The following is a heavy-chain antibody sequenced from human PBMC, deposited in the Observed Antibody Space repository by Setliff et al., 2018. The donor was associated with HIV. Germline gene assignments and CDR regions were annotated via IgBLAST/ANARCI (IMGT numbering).Heavy chain of an antibody. J-gene: IGHJ6*02. CDR1: GDSINKYY. V-gene: IGHV4-4*09. D-gene: IGHD1-26*01. Sequence: SETLSLTCTVSGDSINKYYWSWIRQPPGKGLEWIGYIYISGSTMYNPSLKTRVTMSLDTSKNQVSLKLTSAAAADTAVYYCARRSIVGSTRGYYYYALDVWGQGTTVTVSS. CDR2: IYISGST. CDR3: ARRSIVGSTRGYYYYALDV.